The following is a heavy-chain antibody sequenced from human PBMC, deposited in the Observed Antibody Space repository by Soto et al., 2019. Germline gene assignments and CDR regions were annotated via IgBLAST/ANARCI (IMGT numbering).Heavy chain of an antibody. CDR3: ARDLIYYDSSGYLTTDYFDY. Sequence: GGSLRLSCAASGFTFSSYSMIWVRQAPGKGLEWVSSISSSSSYIYYADSVKGRFTISRDNAKNSLYLQMNSLRAEDTAVYYCARDLIYYDSSGYLTTDYFDYWGQGTLVTVSS. CDR2: ISSSSSYI. CDR1: GFTFSSYS. V-gene: IGHV3-21*01. D-gene: IGHD3-22*01. J-gene: IGHJ4*02.